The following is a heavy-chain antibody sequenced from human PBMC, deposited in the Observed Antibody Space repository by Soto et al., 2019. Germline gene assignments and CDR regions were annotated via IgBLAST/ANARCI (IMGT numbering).Heavy chain of an antibody. V-gene: IGHV3-30-3*01. CDR3: ARSLRTTGWYPYYAYYGMDV. Sequence: QVQLVESGGGVVQPGRSLRLSCTASGFAFNTYAMHWVRQAPGKGLEWVAVISYDGSSEYYGDSVRGRFTISRDNSKNTLYLQMNSLRAEDTAVFFCARSLRTTGWYPYYAYYGMDVWGQGTTVTVSS. CDR2: ISYDGSSE. J-gene: IGHJ6*02. D-gene: IGHD6-19*01. CDR1: GFAFNTYA.